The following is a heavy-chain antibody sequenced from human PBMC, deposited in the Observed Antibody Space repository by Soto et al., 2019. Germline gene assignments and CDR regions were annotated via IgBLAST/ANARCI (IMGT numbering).Heavy chain of an antibody. CDR1: GYTFFTYD. V-gene: IGHV1-18*01. J-gene: IGHJ5*02. D-gene: IGHD5-12*01. CDR3: ARHHGPTTSENWFDP. CDR2: ISTYSGDT. Sequence: QVHLVQSGVEVKTPGASVKVSCQASGYTFFTYDISWVRQAPGQGLEWMGWISTYSGDTKYAQKFQGRVPMTTETPPTTAYLDLRSLRPDDTAVYYCARHHGPTTSENWFDPWGQGTLVTVSS.